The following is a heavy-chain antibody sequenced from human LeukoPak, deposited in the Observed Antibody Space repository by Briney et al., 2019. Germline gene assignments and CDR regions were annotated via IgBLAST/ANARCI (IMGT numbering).Heavy chain of an antibody. D-gene: IGHD3-22*01. CDR2: INLDGSEK. Sequence: PGGSLRLSCAASGFTFSSHWMSWVRQAPGKGLEWVANINLDGSEKYYVDSVKGRFTISRDNAKNSLYLQMNSLRAEDTAAYFCAREGVVVGMEGFDYWGQGTLVTVSP. V-gene: IGHV3-7*01. J-gene: IGHJ4*02. CDR1: GFTFSSHW. CDR3: AREGVVVGMEGFDY.